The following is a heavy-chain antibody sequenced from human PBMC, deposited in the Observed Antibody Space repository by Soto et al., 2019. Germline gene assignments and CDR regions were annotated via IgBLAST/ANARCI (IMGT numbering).Heavy chain of an antibody. D-gene: IGHD4-17*01. CDR2: IYYSGST. CDR3: ARDADYGGSRGGMDV. V-gene: IGHV4-31*03. Sequence: QVRLEESGPGLVKPSETLSLICSVSGGSVNNADYFWSWIRHHPENGLEWIGYIYYSGSTRFNLSFKTRPSLSIDTSKNQSSLRLNSVTVADTAVYFCARDADYGGSRGGMDVWGRGTTVTVSS. CDR1: GGSVNNADYF. J-gene: IGHJ6*01.